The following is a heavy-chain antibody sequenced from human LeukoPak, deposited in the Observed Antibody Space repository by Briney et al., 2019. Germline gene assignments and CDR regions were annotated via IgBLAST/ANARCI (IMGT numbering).Heavy chain of an antibody. V-gene: IGHV4-34*01. Sequence: SETLSLTCAVYGGSFSGYYWSWIRQPPGKGLEWIGEINHSGSTNYNPSLKSRVTISVDTSKNQFSLKLSSVTAADTAVYYCARDWQLAFFGYWGQGTLVTVSS. J-gene: IGHJ4*02. CDR2: INHSGST. CDR1: GGSFSGYY. D-gene: IGHD6-6*01. CDR3: ARDWQLAFFGY.